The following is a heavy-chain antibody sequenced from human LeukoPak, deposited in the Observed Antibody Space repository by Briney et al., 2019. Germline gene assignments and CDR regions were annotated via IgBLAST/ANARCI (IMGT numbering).Heavy chain of an antibody. CDR3: ARHPTYCRDPMLYCNWFDL. J-gene: IGHJ5*02. D-gene: IGHD2-21*01. V-gene: IGHV4-34*01. Sequence: SETLSLTCAVYGGSFSTYYWNWIRQSPGKGLEWFGEINHSGSTNSNPSLKSRVPILIDTSKKQFSLKLSSVTAADTAVYYCARHPTYCRDPMLYCNWFDLWGQGTLVTVSS. CDR1: GGSFSTYY. CDR2: INHSGST.